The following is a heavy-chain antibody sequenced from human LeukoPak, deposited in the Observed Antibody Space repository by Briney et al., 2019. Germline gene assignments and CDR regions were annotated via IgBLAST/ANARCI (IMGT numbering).Heavy chain of an antibody. J-gene: IGHJ6*03. CDR3: ARGYDFWSVTKSYYYMDV. D-gene: IGHD3-3*01. CDR1: GGSISSYY. V-gene: IGHV4-4*07. Sequence: SETLSLTCTVSGGSISSYYWSWIRQPAGKGLEWIGSIYTSGSTNYNPSLKSRVIMSVDTSKNQFSLKLSSATAADTAVYYCARGYDFWSVTKSYYYMDVWGKGTTVTVSS. CDR2: IYTSGST.